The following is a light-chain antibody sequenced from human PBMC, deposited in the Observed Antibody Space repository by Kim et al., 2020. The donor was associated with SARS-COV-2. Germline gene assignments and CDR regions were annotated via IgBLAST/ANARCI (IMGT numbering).Light chain of an antibody. J-gene: IGLJ2*01. V-gene: IGLV2-14*03. Sequence: GQSITISCTGTSSDVGGYNYVSWYQQHPGKAPKLMIYDVSNRPSGVSNRFSCSKSGNTASLTISGLQAEDEADYYCSSYTSSSTLGFGGGTQLTVL. CDR2: DVS. CDR3: SSYTSSSTLG. CDR1: SSDVGGYNY.